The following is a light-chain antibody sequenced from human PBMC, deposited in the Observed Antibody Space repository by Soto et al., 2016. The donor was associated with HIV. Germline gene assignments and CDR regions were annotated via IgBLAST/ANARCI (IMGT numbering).Light chain of an antibody. V-gene: IGLV3-21*02. CDR2: DDS. J-gene: IGLJ1*01. Sequence: SYVLTQPPSVSVASGETATITCGGDNIGTKAVHWYQQRPGQAPVLVLFDDSDRPSGIPERFSASKSQNTATLTIRRVEAGDEADYYCQVWNNYQSIFGPGTKVTVL. CDR1: NIGTKA. CDR3: QVWNNYQSI.